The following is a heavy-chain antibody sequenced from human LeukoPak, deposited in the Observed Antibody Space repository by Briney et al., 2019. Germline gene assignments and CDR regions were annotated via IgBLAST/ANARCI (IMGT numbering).Heavy chain of an antibody. CDR3: ANAEGGYDGHFDY. CDR2: ISYDGSNK. J-gene: IGHJ4*02. Sequence: PGGSLRLSCAASGFTFSSYGMHWVRQAPGKGLEWVAAISYDGSNKYYADSVKGRFTISRDNSKNTLYLQMNSLRAEDTAVYYCANAEGGYDGHFDYWGQGTLVTVSS. CDR1: GFTFSSYG. D-gene: IGHD5-12*01. V-gene: IGHV3-30*18.